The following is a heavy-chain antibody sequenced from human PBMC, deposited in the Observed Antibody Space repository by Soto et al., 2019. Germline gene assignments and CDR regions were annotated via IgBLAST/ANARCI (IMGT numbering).Heavy chain of an antibody. CDR3: ARGCSSTSCYATAFDI. D-gene: IGHD2-2*01. J-gene: IGHJ3*02. CDR1: GGTFSSYT. CDR2: IIPILGIA. V-gene: IGHV1-69*02. Sequence: QVQLVQSGAEVKKPGSSVKVSCKASGGTFSSYTISWVRQAPGQGLEWMGRIIPILGIANYAQKFQGRVTITAHKSTSTAYMELSSLRSEDTAVYYGARGCSSTSCYATAFDIWGQGTMVTVSS.